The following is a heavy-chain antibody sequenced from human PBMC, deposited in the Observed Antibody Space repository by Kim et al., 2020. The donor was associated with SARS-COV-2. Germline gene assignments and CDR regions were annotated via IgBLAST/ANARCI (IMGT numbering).Heavy chain of an antibody. V-gene: IGHV3-23*01. CDR3: AKERVGSGWGSYHEY. J-gene: IGHJ4*02. Sequence: GGSLRLSCTASGFTFSNSGMAWVRQAPGKGKEWVSAIGVGGSTFYPDSVRGRFIISRDNYEHTLYLQMNSLRAEDTAIYYCAKERVGSGWGSYHEYWGQGTLVTVS. D-gene: IGHD6-25*01. CDR1: GFTFSNSG. CDR2: IGVGGST.